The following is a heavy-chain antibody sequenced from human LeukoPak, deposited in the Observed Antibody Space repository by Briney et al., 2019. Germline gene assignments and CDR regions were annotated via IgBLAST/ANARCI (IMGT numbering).Heavy chain of an antibody. Sequence: PSETLSLTCAVYGGPFIGYYWRWIRQPPGKGLEGSGEINHSGSTNYNPALKRRVTISVDTSKNQFSLKLSSGTAADTAVYYCARGRPRGGSYVNYYYYGMDVWGQGTTVTVSS. J-gene: IGHJ6*02. CDR2: INHSGST. CDR3: ARGRPRGGSYVNYYYYGMDV. D-gene: IGHD1-26*01. CDR1: GGPFIGYY. V-gene: IGHV4-34*01.